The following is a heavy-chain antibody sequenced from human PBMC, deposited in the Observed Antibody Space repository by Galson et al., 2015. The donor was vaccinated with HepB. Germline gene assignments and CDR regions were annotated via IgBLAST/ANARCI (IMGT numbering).Heavy chain of an antibody. V-gene: IGHV3-23*01. Sequence: SLRFSCGASGFDFSRHAMSWVRKAPGKGLEWVSTITGGGRTTYAESVTGRFTISRDNSENTVYLQMSRLRPEDTAVYYCAKGTQRRLTTMTSHNYFDYWGQGTLVAVSS. CDR3: AKGTQRRLTTMTSHNYFDY. CDR2: ITGGGRT. D-gene: IGHD4-17*01. J-gene: IGHJ4*02. CDR1: GFDFSRHA.